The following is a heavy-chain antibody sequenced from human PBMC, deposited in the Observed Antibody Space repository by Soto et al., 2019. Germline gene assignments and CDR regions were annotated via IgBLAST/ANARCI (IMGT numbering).Heavy chain of an antibody. J-gene: IGHJ5*02. V-gene: IGHV4-30-2*01. Sequence: SETLSLTCAVSGGSISSVGYSWSWMRQPPGKGREWFGYIYHSGSTYYNPSLKSRVTISVDRSKDQFFLKLSSVNAADKDVYYCARGGYVGANWFDPWGQGALVTVSS. D-gene: IGHD5-12*01. CDR3: ARGGYVGANWFDP. CDR2: IYHSGST. CDR1: GGSISSVGYS.